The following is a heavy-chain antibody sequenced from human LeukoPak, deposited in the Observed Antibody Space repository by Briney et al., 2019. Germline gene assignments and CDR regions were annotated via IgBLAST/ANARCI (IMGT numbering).Heavy chain of an antibody. J-gene: IGHJ4*02. CDR1: GFTFSSYA. Sequence: GGALRLSCAASGFTFSSYAMSWVRQAPGKGLEWVSGISGSGVGTYYADSVKVRFTISRDSSKNTLYLQMNSLRAEDTALYYCARGRVDYSSSLTYFDYWGQGTLVTVST. CDR2: ISGSGVGT. CDR3: ARGRVDYSSSLTYFDY. V-gene: IGHV3-23*01. D-gene: IGHD6-6*01.